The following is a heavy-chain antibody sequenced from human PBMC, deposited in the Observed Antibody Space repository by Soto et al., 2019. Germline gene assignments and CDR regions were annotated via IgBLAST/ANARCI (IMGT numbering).Heavy chain of an antibody. CDR3: TKRRSARPGFDAFDL. V-gene: IGHV3-9*01. D-gene: IGHD3-10*01. J-gene: IGHJ3*01. CDR2: ISGNSGSS. CDR1: GFTFEDYS. Sequence: GGSLRLSCVASGFTFEDYSLHWVRQVPGKGLEWVAGISGNSGSSGYADSVRGRFTVSRDNAKNSLFLQMSSLSPEDTALYYCTKRRSARPGFDAFDLWGQGTMVTVSS.